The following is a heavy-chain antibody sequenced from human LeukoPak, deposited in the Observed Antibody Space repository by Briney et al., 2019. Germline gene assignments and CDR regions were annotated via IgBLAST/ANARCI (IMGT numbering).Heavy chain of an antibody. D-gene: IGHD2-2*01. J-gene: IGHJ6*03. CDR2: IFSGGTT. V-gene: IGHV3-53*01. CDR1: GFTVSSTY. Sequence: GGSLRLSCAASGFTVSSTYMTWVRQAPGKGLEWVSVIFSGGTTYYADSVMGRFTISRDNSKNTLYLQMNSLRAEDTAVYYCARRSQVPAGNYYYYLKDVWGKGTTVTVSS. CDR3: ARRSQVPAGNYYYYLKDV.